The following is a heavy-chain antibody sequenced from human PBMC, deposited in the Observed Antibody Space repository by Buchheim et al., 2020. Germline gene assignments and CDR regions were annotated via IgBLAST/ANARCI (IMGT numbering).Heavy chain of an antibody. V-gene: IGHV3-11*06. Sequence: QVQLVESGGGLVKPGGSLRLSCAASGFTFSDYYMSWIRQAPGKGLEWVSYISSSSSYTNYADSVKGRFTISRDNAKNSLYLQMNSLRAEDTAVYYCARALSGGSTTVVTHDAFDIWGQGT. J-gene: IGHJ3*02. CDR2: ISSSSSYT. D-gene: IGHD4-23*01. CDR3: ARALSGGSTTVVTHDAFDI. CDR1: GFTFSDYY.